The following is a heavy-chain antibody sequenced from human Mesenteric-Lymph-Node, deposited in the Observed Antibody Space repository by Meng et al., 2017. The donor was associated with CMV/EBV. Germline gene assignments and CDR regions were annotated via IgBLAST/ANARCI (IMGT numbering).Heavy chain of an antibody. V-gene: IGHV3-23*01. CDR2: ISTSGGSI. Sequence: GESLKISCAASGFTFTSYAMSWVRQAPGKGLEWVSSISTSGGSIYYADSVKGRFTISRDNSKNTVYLQMNSLRVEDTAVYYCAKVRVRGEPYAFDIWGQGTMVTVSS. D-gene: IGHD3-10*01. CDR1: GFTFTSYA. CDR3: AKVRVRGEPYAFDI. J-gene: IGHJ3*02.